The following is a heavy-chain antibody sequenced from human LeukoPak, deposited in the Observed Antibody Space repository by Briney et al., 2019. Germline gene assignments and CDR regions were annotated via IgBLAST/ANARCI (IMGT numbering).Heavy chain of an antibody. J-gene: IGHJ4*02. Sequence: SETLSLTCTVSGGSISSYYWSWIRQPPGKGLEWIGSIYYSGSTYYNPSLKSRVTISVDTSKNQFSLKLSSVTAADTAVYYCARPSETSIAARRWDFDYWGQGTLVTVSS. CDR3: ARPSETSIAARRWDFDY. D-gene: IGHD6-6*01. CDR2: IYYSGST. CDR1: GGSISSYY. V-gene: IGHV4-39*01.